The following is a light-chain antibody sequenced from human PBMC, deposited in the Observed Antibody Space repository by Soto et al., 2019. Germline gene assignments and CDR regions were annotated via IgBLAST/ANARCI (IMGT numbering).Light chain of an antibody. Sequence: EIVLTQSPGTLSLSPGERATLSCRASQSISSSYLAWYQQKPGQAPRLLIYGASSRATGIPDRFSGSGSGPDFTLTISRLEPEDLAVYYCQQYGRSPWTFGQGTKVEIK. V-gene: IGKV3-20*01. CDR2: GAS. J-gene: IGKJ1*01. CDR1: QSISSSY. CDR3: QQYGRSPWT.